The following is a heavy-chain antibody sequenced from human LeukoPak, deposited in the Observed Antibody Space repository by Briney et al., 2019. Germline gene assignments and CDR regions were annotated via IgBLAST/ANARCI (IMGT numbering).Heavy chain of an antibody. J-gene: IGHJ6*02. D-gene: IGHD3-10*01. Sequence: SETLSLTCAVYGGSFSGYYWSWIRQPPGKGLEWIGEINHSGSTNYNPSLKSRVTISVDTSKNQFSMKLSSVTAADTAVYCCARFRANYYYYYGMDVWGQGTTVTVSS. V-gene: IGHV4-34*01. CDR1: GGSFSGYY. CDR3: ARFRANYYYYYGMDV. CDR2: INHSGST.